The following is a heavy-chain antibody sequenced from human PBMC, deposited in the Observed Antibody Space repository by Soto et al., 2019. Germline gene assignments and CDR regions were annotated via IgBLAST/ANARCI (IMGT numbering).Heavy chain of an antibody. D-gene: IGHD4-17*01. CDR1: GFTFSNYI. V-gene: IGHV3-48*01. Sequence: EVQLVESGGGLVQPGGSLRLSCAASGFTFSNYIMNWVRQAPGKGLEWVSFISAGSGSIYYADSVNGRFTISRDNAKNSLYMQMNGLRAEDKAVYYCERYGDYSWYVDLWGRGTLVTVSP. J-gene: IGHJ2*01. CDR2: ISAGSGSI. CDR3: ERYGDYSWYVDL.